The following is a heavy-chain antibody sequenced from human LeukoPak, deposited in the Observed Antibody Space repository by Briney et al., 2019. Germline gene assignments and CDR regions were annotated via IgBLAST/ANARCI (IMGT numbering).Heavy chain of an antibody. J-gene: IGHJ5*02. D-gene: IGHD3-22*01. V-gene: IGHV4-61*02. CDR2: IYTSGRT. Sequence: SETLSLTCTVSGGSISSGSLYWSWIRQPAGKGLEWIGRIYTSGRTDYNPPLKSRVTISVDTSKNQFFLKLSSVTAADTAVYYCARGLYDSSGYYYLGGRWNWFDPWGQGTLVTVSS. CDR1: GGSISSGSLY. CDR3: ARGLYDSSGYYYLGGRWNWFDP.